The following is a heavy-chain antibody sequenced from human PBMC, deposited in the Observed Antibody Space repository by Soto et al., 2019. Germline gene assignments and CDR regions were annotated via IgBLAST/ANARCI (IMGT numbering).Heavy chain of an antibody. J-gene: IGHJ4*02. CDR3: AKDRRYAYIWGGWNY. V-gene: IGHV3-23*01. D-gene: IGHD3-16*01. CDR1: GFTFSSYA. CDR2: ISGSGGGT. Sequence: EVQLLESGGGLVQPGGSLRLSCAASGFTFSSYAMSWVRQAPGKGLEWISSISGSGGGTDFADSVKGRFTISRDNSKNTLHLQMNRLRAEDTAVYYCAKDRRYAYIWGGWNYWGQGTLVTVSS.